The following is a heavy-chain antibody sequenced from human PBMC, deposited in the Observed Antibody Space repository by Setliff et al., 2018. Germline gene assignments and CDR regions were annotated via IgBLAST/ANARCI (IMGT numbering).Heavy chain of an antibody. D-gene: IGHD7-27*01. J-gene: IGHJ3*01. CDR1: GYTFISYG. CDR2: INTNTGNP. V-gene: IGHV7-4-1*02. Sequence: GASVKVSCKASGYTFISYGINWVRQAPGQGLEWMGWINTNTGNPTYAQGFTGRFVFSLDTSVTTAYLQISSLKAEDSAVYYCTRDLSNWGYDVLDAFDVWGQGTMVTVSS. CDR3: TRDLSNWGYDVLDAFDV.